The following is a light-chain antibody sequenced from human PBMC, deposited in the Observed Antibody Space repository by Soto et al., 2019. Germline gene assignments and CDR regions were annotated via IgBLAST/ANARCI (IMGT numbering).Light chain of an antibody. J-gene: IGLJ1*01. CDR2: DVS. Sequence: QSALTQPRSVSGSPGQSVTISCTGTSSDVGGYNYVSWYQQHPGKAPKVMIYDVSERPSGVPDRFSGSKSGNTASLTISGLQAEDEADYYCCSYAGSPRYVLGTGTKVNRP. V-gene: IGLV2-11*01. CDR1: SSDVGGYNY. CDR3: CSYAGSPRYV.